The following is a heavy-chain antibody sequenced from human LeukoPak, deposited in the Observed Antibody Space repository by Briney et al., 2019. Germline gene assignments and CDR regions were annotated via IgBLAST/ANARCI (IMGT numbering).Heavy chain of an antibody. D-gene: IGHD3-10*01. V-gene: IGHV3-33*01. CDR1: GFSFSSYG. J-gene: IGHJ4*02. Sequence: PGGSLRLSCAASGFSFSSYGMHWVRQAPGKGLEWVAFIWYDGSNKYYADSVKGRFTISRDNSKNTLYLQMNSLRAEDTAVYYCARMVRGWNQYYFDYWGQGTLVTVSS. CDR2: IWYDGSNK. CDR3: ARMVRGWNQYYFDY.